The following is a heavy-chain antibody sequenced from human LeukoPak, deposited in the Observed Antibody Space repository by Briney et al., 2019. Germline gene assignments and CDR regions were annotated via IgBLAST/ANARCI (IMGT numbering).Heavy chain of an antibody. CDR3: ASLRVGAPGHGGFDI. Sequence: GGSLRLSCAASGFTFSSYAMHWVRQAPGKGLEWVAVISYDGSNKYYADSVKGRFTISRDNSKNTLYLQMNSLRAEDTAVYYCASLRVGAPGHGGFDIWGQGTMVTVSS. CDR2: ISYDGSNK. J-gene: IGHJ3*02. CDR1: GFTFSSYA. V-gene: IGHV3-30-3*01. D-gene: IGHD1-26*01.